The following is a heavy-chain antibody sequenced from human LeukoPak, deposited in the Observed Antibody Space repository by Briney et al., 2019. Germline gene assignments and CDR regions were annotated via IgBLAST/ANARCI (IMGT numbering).Heavy chain of an antibody. D-gene: IGHD4-17*01. V-gene: IGHV4-39*01. CDR3: ARLDYGDYGGFDY. CDR2: IYYSGDT. Sequence: SETLSLTCTVSGGSISSSTYYWGWIRQPPGKGLERIGTIYYSGDTYYNPSLKGRVIISADTSKDQFSLRLSSVTAADTAVYYCARLDYGDYGGFDYWGQGTLVTVSS. CDR1: GGSISSSTYY. J-gene: IGHJ4*02.